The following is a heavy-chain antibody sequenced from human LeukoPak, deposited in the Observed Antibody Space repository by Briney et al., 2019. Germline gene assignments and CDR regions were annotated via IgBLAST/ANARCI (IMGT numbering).Heavy chain of an antibody. J-gene: IGHJ4*02. CDR2: ITSSSGYI. D-gene: IGHD1-26*01. Sequence: WVYLRLYCAGSGFTFSTFSMNWVRQAQGHELEWVSSITSSSGYIDYADSVKGRFTISRDNAKNSLYLQMNSLSAEDTAVYYCARIEGSYSYFDYWGQGTLVTVSS. CDR1: GFTFSTFS. V-gene: IGHV3-21*01. CDR3: ARIEGSYSYFDY.